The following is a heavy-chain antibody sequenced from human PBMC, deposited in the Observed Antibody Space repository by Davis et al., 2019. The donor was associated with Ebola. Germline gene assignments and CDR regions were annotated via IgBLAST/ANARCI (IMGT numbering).Heavy chain of an antibody. CDR3: AKFMTYYYGSGGLDV. Sequence: GGFLRPSCAPSGSTFSSYAMSWVRQAPGKGLDWVSTISGSGVSKYYADSVKGRFTISSDNSKNTLYLQMNSLRAEDTAIYYCAKFMTYYYGSGGLDVWGQGTTVTVSS. CDR1: GSTFSSYA. CDR2: ISGSGVSK. J-gene: IGHJ6*02. V-gene: IGHV3-23*01. D-gene: IGHD3-10*01.